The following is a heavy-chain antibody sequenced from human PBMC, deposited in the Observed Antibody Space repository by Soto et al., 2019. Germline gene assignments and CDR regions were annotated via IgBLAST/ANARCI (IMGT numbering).Heavy chain of an antibody. CDR2: INAGNGNT. CDR3: ARSIVVVTALDY. V-gene: IGHV1-3*05. CDR1: GYTFTSYA. J-gene: IGHJ4*02. D-gene: IGHD2-21*02. Sequence: QVQLVQSGAEEKKPGASVKVSCKASGYTFTSYAMHWVRQAPGQRLEWMGWINAGNGNTKYSQKFQGRVTITRDTSASTAYMELSSLRSEETAGYYCARSIVVVTALDYWGRGTLVTFSS.